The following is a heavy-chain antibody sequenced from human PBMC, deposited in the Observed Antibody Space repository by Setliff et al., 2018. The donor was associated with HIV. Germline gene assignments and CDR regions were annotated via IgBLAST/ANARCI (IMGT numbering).Heavy chain of an antibody. CDR2: IIPVSGTA. V-gene: IGHV1-69*05. CDR1: GGTFSTYA. J-gene: IGHJ4*02. D-gene: IGHD2-21*02. CDR3: ASDREEYCGHDCSSPLDN. Sequence: SVKVSCKAPGGTFSTYAINWVRQAPGQGLEWLGGIIPVSGTANYAERFQDRVTISTDESKTPVYLQVSSLTSEDTAVYYCASDREEYCGHDCSSPLDNWGPGTLVTVSS.